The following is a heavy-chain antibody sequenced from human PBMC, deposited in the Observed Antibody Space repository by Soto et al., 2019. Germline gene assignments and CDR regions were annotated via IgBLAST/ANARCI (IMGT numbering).Heavy chain of an antibody. D-gene: IGHD6-19*01. Sequence: GESLKISCKGSGYNFANYWIGWVRQMPGKGLEWMGMIFPGDSDTKNSPSLQGQITMSVDKSDSSAYLQWRSLKASDTATYYCVKQHPLDSRAWHNWGQGTLVTVSS. V-gene: IGHV5-51*01. J-gene: IGHJ4*02. CDR3: VKQHPLDSRAWHN. CDR1: GYNFANYW. CDR2: IFPGDSDT.